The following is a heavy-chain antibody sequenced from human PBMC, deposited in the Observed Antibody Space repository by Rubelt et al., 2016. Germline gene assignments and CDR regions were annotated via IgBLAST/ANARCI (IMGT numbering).Heavy chain of an antibody. J-gene: IGHJ5*02. CDR1: GFTFSSYW. CDR2: IKHDGSEK. Sequence: GGGLVQPGGSLRLSCAASGFTFSSYWMSWVRQAPGKGLEWVANIKHDGSEKYYVDSVKGRFTISRDNSKNTLYLQMNSLRAEDTAVYYCAKDLPWFDPWGQGTLVTVSS. V-gene: IGHV3-7*01. CDR3: AKDLPWFDP.